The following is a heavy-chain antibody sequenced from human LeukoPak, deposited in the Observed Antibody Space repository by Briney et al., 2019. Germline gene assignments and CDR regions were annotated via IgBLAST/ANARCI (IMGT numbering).Heavy chain of an antibody. J-gene: IGHJ4*02. D-gene: IGHD3-22*01. CDR2: IRSKAYGGTT. CDR1: GFTFGDYA. Sequence: GRSLRLSCTASGFTFGDYAMSWFRQAPGKGLEWVGFIRSKAYGGTTEYAASVKGRFTISRDDSKSIAYLQMNSLKTEDTAVYYCTRATMIVVAATGLVDYWGQGTLVTVSS. V-gene: IGHV3-49*03. CDR3: TRATMIVVAATGLVDY.